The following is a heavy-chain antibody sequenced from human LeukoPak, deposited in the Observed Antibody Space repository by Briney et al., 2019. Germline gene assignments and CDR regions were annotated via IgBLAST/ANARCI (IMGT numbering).Heavy chain of an antibody. D-gene: IGHD4-17*01. CDR2: LDPEDGET. CDR3: ATGPYGPRGSVWFDP. J-gene: IGHJ5*02. V-gene: IGHV1-24*01. Sequence: ASLKVSPTVSVYTLTELSMHWVRHAPGKGLEWVGGLDPEDGETIYAQKFQGRVTMTEDTSTDTAYMELSSLRSEDTAVYYCATGPYGPRGSVWFDPWGQGTLVTVSS. CDR1: VYTLTELS.